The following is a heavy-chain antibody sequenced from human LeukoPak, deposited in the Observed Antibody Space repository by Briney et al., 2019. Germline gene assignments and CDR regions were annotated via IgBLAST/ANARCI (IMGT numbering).Heavy chain of an antibody. CDR3: AKEGWFDAFDI. V-gene: IGHV3-30*18. CDR1: GFTFNSYG. CDR2: ISYDGSNK. Sequence: PGRSLRLSCAASGFTFNSYGMHWVRRAPGKGLEWVAVISYDGSNKYYADSVKGRFTISRDNSKNTLYLQMNSLRAEDTAVYYCAKEGWFDAFDIWGQGTMVTVSS. D-gene: IGHD6-19*01. J-gene: IGHJ3*02.